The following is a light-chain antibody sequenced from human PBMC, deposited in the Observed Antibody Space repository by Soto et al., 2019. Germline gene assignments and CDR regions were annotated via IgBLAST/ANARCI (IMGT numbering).Light chain of an antibody. Sequence: QSALTQPRSVSGSPGQSVTISCTGTSSDVGDYNYVSWYQQHPGKAPKLLIYAVNMRPSGVPDRFSGSKSGNTASLTISGXXXXXXXDYSCCSYAGSYTWVFGGXT. CDR1: SSDVGDYNY. CDR3: CSYAGSYTWV. CDR2: AVN. V-gene: IGLV2-11*01. J-gene: IGLJ3*02.